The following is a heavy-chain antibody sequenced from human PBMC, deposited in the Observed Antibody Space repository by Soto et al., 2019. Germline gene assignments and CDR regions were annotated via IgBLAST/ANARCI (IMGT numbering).Heavy chain of an antibody. CDR2: ISAYNGYT. J-gene: IGHJ6*02. V-gene: IGHV1-18*01. Sequence: EASVKVSCKASGYTFTSYGISWVRQAPGQGLEWMGWISAYNGYTNYAQKLQGRVTMTTDTSTSTAYMELRSLRSDDTAVYYCARDKGIAAAGNYYYYYGMDVWGQGTTVTVSS. CDR1: GYTFTSYG. CDR3: ARDKGIAAAGNYYYYYGMDV. D-gene: IGHD6-13*01.